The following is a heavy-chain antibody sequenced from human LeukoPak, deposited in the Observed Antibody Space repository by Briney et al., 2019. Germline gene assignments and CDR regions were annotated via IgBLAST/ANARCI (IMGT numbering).Heavy chain of an antibody. D-gene: IGHD1-26*01. J-gene: IGHJ6*03. CDR1: GFTFSSYE. Sequence: GGSLRLSCAASGFTFSSYEMNWVRQAPGKGLEWVSYISSSGSTIYYADSVKGRFTISRDNAKNTLYLQMNSLRVEDTAVYYCARLWYSGSYHYYYYMDVWGKGTTVTVSS. CDR3: ARLWYSGSYHYYYYMDV. CDR2: ISSSGSTI. V-gene: IGHV3-48*03.